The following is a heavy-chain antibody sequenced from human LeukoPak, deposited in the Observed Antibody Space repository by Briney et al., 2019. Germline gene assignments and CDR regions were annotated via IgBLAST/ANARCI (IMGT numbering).Heavy chain of an antibody. CDR3: AKDWANYYDSSGQPEPYYFDY. D-gene: IGHD3-22*01. V-gene: IGHV3-23*01. Sequence: PGGSLRLSCTASGFTFSSYAMSWVRQAPGKGLEWVSAISGSGGSTYYADSVKGRFTISRDNSKNTLYLQMNSLRAEDTAVYYCAKDWANYYDSSGQPEPYYFDYWGQGTLVTVSS. CDR2: ISGSGGST. J-gene: IGHJ4*02. CDR1: GFTFSSYA.